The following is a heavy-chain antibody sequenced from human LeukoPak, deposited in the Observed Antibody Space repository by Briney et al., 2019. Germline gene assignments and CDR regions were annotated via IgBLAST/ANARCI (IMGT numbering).Heavy chain of an antibody. CDR3: ARTGGYYDFWSGYSYDAFDI. J-gene: IGHJ3*02. CDR2: IYYSGST. Sequence: SETLSLTCTVSGGSISSYYWSWIRQPPGKGLEWIGYIYYSGSTNYNPSLKSRVTISVDTSKNQFSLKLSSVTAADTAVYYCARTGGYYDFWSGYSYDAFDIWGQGTMVTVSS. CDR1: GGSISSYY. D-gene: IGHD3-3*01. V-gene: IGHV4-59*01.